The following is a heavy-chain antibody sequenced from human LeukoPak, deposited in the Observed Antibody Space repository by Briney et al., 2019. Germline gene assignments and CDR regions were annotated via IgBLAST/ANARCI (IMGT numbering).Heavy chain of an antibody. D-gene: IGHD1-20*01. CDR2: IYSGGST. CDR1: GFTVSSNY. Sequence: GGSLRLSCAASGFTVSSNYMGWVRQAPGKGLEWVSVIYSGGSTYYADSVKGRFTISRDNSKNTLYLQMNSLRAEDTAVYYCARDQYNWNYNYYYGMDVWGQGTTVTVSS. V-gene: IGHV3-53*01. CDR3: ARDQYNWNYNYYYGMDV. J-gene: IGHJ6*02.